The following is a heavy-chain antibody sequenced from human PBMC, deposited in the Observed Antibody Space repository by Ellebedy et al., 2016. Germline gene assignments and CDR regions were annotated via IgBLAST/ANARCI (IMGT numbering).Heavy chain of an antibody. D-gene: IGHD3-16*01. CDR1: GLTFSRYS. V-gene: IGHV3-48*02. CDR3: APTLAGFKGSAFDI. J-gene: IGHJ3*02. Sequence: LSLTCAASGLTFSRYSMNWVRQAPGKGLEWVSYISSSSSTIYYADSVKGRFTISRDNAKKSLYLQMNSLRDEDPAVDYLAPTLAGFKGSAFDIWGQGTMVTVSS. CDR2: ISSSSSTI.